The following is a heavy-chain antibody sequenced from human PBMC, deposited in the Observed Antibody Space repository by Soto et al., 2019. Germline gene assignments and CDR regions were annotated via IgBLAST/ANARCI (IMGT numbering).Heavy chain of an antibody. CDR1: GYRFTNSW. V-gene: IGHV5-51*01. CDR3: AKSGYSSHGMDV. J-gene: IGHJ6*02. D-gene: IGHD5-12*01. Sequence: GESLKISCQGSGYRFTNSWIGWVRQMPGKGLEWMGTIYPGDSDTRYSPSFQGQVTISADKSMGTAYLQWRSLKASDTAMYYCAKSGYSSHGMDVWGQGTTVTVSS. CDR2: IYPGDSDT.